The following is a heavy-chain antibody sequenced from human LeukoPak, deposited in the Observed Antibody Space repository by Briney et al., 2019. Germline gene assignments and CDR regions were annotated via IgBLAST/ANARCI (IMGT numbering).Heavy chain of an antibody. D-gene: IGHD2-15*01. V-gene: IGHV4-34*01. CDR2: INHSGST. Sequence: SETLSLTCAVYSGSFSGYYWSWIRQPPGRGLEWIGEINHSGSTNYKPSLKSRVTISVDTSKNQFSLRLRSVTAADTAVYYCARSVEGYCSGGSCYSYSYYMDVWGKGTTVTVSS. CDR1: SGSFSGYY. J-gene: IGHJ6*03. CDR3: ARSVEGYCSGGSCYSYSYYMDV.